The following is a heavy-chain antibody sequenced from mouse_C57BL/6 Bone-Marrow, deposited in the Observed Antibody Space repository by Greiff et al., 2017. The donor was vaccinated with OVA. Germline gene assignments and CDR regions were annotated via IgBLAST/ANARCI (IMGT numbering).Heavy chain of an antibody. CDR2: IDPENGDT. J-gene: IGHJ2*01. Sequence: VHVKQSGAELVRPGASVKLSCTASGFNITDDYMHWVKQRPEQGLEWIGWIDPENGDTEYASQFQGKATITADTSTNTAYLQLSSLTSEDTAVYYCTSYGNLDYWGQGTTLTVSS. CDR3: TSYGNLDY. CDR1: GFNITDDY. D-gene: IGHD2-1*01. V-gene: IGHV14-4*01.